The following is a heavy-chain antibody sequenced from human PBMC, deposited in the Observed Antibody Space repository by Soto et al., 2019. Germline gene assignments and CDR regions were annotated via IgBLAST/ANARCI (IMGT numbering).Heavy chain of an antibody. CDR1: GFTFSSYS. CDR3: ARDPAGYSTYYYYYGMDV. V-gene: IGHV3-48*02. CDR2: ISSSSSTI. J-gene: IGHJ6*02. Sequence: EVQLVESGGGLVQPGGSLRLACAASGFTFSSYSMNWVRQAPGKGLEWVSYISSSSSTIYYADSVKGRFTISRDNAKNSLYLQMNSLRDEDTAVYYCARDPAGYSTYYYYYGMDVCRQGTTVTVSS. D-gene: IGHD6-13*01.